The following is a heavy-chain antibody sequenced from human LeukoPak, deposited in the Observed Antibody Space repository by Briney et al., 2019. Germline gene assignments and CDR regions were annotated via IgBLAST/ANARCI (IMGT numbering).Heavy chain of an antibody. Sequence: SETLSLTCAVYGGSFSGYYWSWIRQPPGKGLEWIGEINHSGSTNYNPSLKSRVTISVDTSKNQFSLKLSSVTAADTAVYYCARGPDYYGSGSYYRRKGYFDYWGQGTLVTVSS. J-gene: IGHJ4*02. CDR1: GGSFSGYY. D-gene: IGHD3-10*01. CDR2: INHSGST. V-gene: IGHV4-34*01. CDR3: ARGPDYYGSGSYYRRKGYFDY.